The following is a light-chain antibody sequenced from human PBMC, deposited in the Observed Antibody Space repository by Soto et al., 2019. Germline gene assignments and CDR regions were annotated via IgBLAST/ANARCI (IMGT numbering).Light chain of an antibody. J-gene: IGLJ3*02. Sequence: QSALTQPPSASGSPGQSVTISCTGTSSDVGGYNYVSWYQQHPGKAPKLIIYELNKRPSGVPDRFSGSKSGNTASLTVSGLQAEDEADYYCSSYAGTNNVVFGGGTKVTVL. CDR3: SSYAGTNNVV. V-gene: IGLV2-8*01. CDR2: ELN. CDR1: SSDVGGYNY.